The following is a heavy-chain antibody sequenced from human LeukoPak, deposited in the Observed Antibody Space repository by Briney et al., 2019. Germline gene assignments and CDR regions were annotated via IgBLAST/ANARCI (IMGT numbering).Heavy chain of an antibody. CDR2: IYTSGST. Sequence: SETLSLTCTVSGGSISSGSYYWSWIRQPAGKGLEWIGRIYTSGSTNYNPSLKSRVTISVDTSKNQFSLKLSSVTAADTAVYYCARGYYYYMNVWGKGTTVTISS. J-gene: IGHJ6*03. V-gene: IGHV4-61*02. CDR1: GGSISSGSYY. CDR3: ARGYYYYMNV.